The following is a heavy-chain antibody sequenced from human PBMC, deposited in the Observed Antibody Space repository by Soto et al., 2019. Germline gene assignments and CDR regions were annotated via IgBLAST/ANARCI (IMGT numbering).Heavy chain of an antibody. CDR3: AGGISMTGVDQGDAADKYYFDY. V-gene: IGHV4-34*01. CDR1: GGSFSDYS. CDR2: FNQDEST. Sequence: QVQLPQWGAGLLKPSETLSLTCAVYGGSFSDYSWTWIRQPPGKGLAWIGEFNQDESTNYNPSLKSRVTISVDTFKNQFSLNLRFVTAADTAVYYCAGGISMTGVDQGDAADKYYFDYCGTGNLVTVSS. J-gene: IGHJ4*01. D-gene: IGHD3-22*01.